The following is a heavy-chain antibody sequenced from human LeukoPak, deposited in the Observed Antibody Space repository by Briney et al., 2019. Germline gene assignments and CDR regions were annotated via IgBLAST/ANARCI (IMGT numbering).Heavy chain of an antibody. CDR1: GGTFCSYA. V-gene: IGHV1-69*05. CDR2: IIPIFGTA. J-gene: IGHJ3*02. Sequence: SVKVSCKASGGTFCSYAISWVRQAPGQGLEWMGRIIPIFGTANYAQKFQGRVTITTDESTSTAYMELSSLRSEDTAVYYCARDTDYGANFAFDIWGQGTMVTVSS. D-gene: IGHD4/OR15-4a*01. CDR3: ARDTDYGANFAFDI.